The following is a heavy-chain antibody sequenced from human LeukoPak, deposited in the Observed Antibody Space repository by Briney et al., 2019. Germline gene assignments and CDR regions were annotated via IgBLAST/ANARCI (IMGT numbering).Heavy chain of an antibody. CDR3: VRVILSDDTLTGP. V-gene: IGHV1-18*01. CDR2: ISTYNGDT. Sequence: GASVKVSCKTSGYTFSSYGINWVRQAPGQGLEWMGWISTYNGDTHYGQKVQGRVTMTTDASTNTAYMELRSLTSDDTAVYYCVRVILSDDTLTGPWGQGTLVTVSS. D-gene: IGHD3-9*01. J-gene: IGHJ5*02. CDR1: GYTFSSYG.